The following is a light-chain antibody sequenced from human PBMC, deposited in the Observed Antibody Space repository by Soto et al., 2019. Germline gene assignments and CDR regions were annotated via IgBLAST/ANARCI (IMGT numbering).Light chain of an antibody. CDR1: SSDVGGYNY. V-gene: IGLV2-14*01. J-gene: IGLJ1*01. Sequence: QSALTQPASVSGSPGQSITISCTGTSSDVGGYNYGSWYQQHPGKAPKLMIYEVSNRPSGVSNRFSGSKSGHTASLTISGLHAEDDADYSCSSHTSSTALNVFGTGTKVTVL. CDR2: EVS. CDR3: SSHTSSTALNV.